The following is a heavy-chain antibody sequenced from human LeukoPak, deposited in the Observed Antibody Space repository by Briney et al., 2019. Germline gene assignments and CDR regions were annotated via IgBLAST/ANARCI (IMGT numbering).Heavy chain of an antibody. CDR3: ARVSKYYDFWSGYSPNYGMDV. J-gene: IGHJ6*02. CDR1: GYTFTSYG. Sequence: ASVKVSCKASGYTFTSYGISWVRQAPGQGLEWMGWISAYNGNTNYAQKLQGRVTMTTDTSTSTAYMELRSLRSDDTAVYYCARVSKYYDFWSGYSPNYGMDVWGQGTTVTVSS. V-gene: IGHV1-18*01. CDR2: ISAYNGNT. D-gene: IGHD3-3*01.